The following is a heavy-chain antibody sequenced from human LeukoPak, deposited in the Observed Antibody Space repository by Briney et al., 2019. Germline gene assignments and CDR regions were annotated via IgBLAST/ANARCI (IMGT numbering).Heavy chain of an antibody. CDR2: IKQDGSET. V-gene: IGHV3-7*01. D-gene: IGHD3-3*01. J-gene: IGHJ4*02. Sequence: GGSLRLSCAASGFSFSNSWMTWVRQSPGKGLEWVANIKQDGSETYYVDSVMGRFTISRLNAKNSVYLQMNSLRAEGTAVYYCARDRSISGVVTIDFWGQGTLVTVSS. CDR1: GFSFSNSW. CDR3: ARDRSISGVVTIDF.